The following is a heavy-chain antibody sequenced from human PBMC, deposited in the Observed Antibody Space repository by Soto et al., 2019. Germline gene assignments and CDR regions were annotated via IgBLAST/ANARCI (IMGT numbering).Heavy chain of an antibody. CDR3: AMVIYNYAYYFDY. CDR1: GCAFNSYV. Sequence: SVKVSCKASGCAFNSYVISWVRQAPGQGLEWLGGIIPVFGTVNYAQKFQGRVTITADESNSTAYVELSSLRSEDTAVFYCAMVIYNYAYYFDYWGQGTLVTVS. CDR2: IIPVFGTV. J-gene: IGHJ4*02. D-gene: IGHD3-16*01. V-gene: IGHV1-69*13.